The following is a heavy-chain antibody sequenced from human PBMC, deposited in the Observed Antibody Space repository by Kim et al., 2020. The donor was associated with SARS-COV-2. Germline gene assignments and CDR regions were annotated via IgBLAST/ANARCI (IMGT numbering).Heavy chain of an antibody. CDR3: ARARDYGRGGWYYYGMDV. Sequence: GGSLRLSCAASGFTFSSYYMHWVRQATGKGLEWVSAIGTAGDTYYPGSAKGRFTISRENAKNSLYLQMNSLRAGDTAVYYCARARDYGRGGWYYYGMDVWGQGTTVTVSS. D-gene: IGHD4-17*01. CDR1: GFTFSSYY. V-gene: IGHV3-13*01. J-gene: IGHJ6*02. CDR2: IGTAGDT.